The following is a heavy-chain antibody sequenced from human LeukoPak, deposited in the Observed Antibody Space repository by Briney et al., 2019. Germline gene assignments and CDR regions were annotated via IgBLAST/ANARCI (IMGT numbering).Heavy chain of an antibody. CDR1: GFTFTSSA. D-gene: IGHD3-10*01. CDR2: IVVGSGNT. J-gene: IGHJ4*02. V-gene: IGHV1-58*01. Sequence: SVKVSCKASGFTFTSSAVQWVRQARGQRLEWIGWIVVGSGNTNYAQKFQERVTITRDMSTSTAYMELSSLRSEDTAVYYCAADPGFGFGDPTGLDYWGQGTLVTVSS. CDR3: AADPGFGFGDPTGLDY.